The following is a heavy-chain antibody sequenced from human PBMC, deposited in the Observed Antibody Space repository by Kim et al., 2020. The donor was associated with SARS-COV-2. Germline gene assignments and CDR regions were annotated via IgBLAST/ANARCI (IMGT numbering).Heavy chain of an antibody. CDR2: ISSSSSYI. Sequence: GGSLRLSCAASGFTFSSYSMNWVRQAPGKGLEWVSSISSSSSYIYYADSVKGRFTISRDNAKNSLYLQMNSLRAEDTAVYYCASSGSYLPPYYYYYYGMDVWGQGTTVTVSS. V-gene: IGHV3-21*01. D-gene: IGHD1-26*01. CDR3: ASSGSYLPPYYYYYYGMDV. J-gene: IGHJ6*02. CDR1: GFTFSSYS.